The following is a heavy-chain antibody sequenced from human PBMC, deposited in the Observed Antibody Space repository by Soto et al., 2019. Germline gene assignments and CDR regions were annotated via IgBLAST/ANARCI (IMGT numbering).Heavy chain of an antibody. V-gene: IGHV4-4*02. J-gene: IGHJ4*02. CDR2: IYHSGNT. CDR1: GGSISSSNW. CDR3: ARRWGEGRVDY. Sequence: QVQLQESGPGLVKPSGTLSLTCAVSGGSISSSNWWSWVRQPPGKGLEWIGEIYHSGNTNYNPSLKSRVTMAADKSRNQFSLKLRSVTDADTAVYYCARRWGEGRVDYWGQGTLVTVSS. D-gene: IGHD3-10*01.